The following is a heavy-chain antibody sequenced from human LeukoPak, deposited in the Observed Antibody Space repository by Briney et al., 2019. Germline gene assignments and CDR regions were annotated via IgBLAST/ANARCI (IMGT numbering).Heavy chain of an antibody. CDR2: INPNSGGT. D-gene: IGHD3-9*01. CDR3: ASNYDILTGYHPFDY. CDR1: GYTFTGYY. V-gene: IGHV1-2*02. Sequence: ASVKVSCKASGYTFTGYYMHWERQAPGQGLEWMGWINPNSGGTNYARKFQGRVTMTRDTSISTAYMELSRLRSDDTAVYYCASNYDILTGYHPFDYWGQGTLVTVSS. J-gene: IGHJ4*02.